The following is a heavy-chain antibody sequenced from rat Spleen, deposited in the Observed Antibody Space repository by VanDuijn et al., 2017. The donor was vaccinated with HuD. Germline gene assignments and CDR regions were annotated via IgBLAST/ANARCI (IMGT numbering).Heavy chain of an antibody. D-gene: IGHD1-5*01. CDR3: TRNRYRYNSGYVMDA. CDR2: IWGNGNA. J-gene: IGHJ4*01. Sequence: QVQLKESGPGLVQPSQTLSLTCTVSGFSLSSHGVIWVRQPPGKGLEWMGVIWGNGNANYNSALKSRLSISRDTSKSQLFLKMNSLQADDAAMYFCTRNRYRYNSGYVMDAWGQGASVTVSS. V-gene: IGHV2-13*01. CDR1: GFSLSSHG.